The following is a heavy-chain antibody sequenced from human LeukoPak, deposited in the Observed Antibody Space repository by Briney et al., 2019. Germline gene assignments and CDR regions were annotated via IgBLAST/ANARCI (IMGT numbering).Heavy chain of an antibody. CDR1: GYSISSGYY. CDR3: ARDGRIAVGESYSYYFYMDV. Sequence: SETLSLTCSVSGYSISSGYYWGWIRQPPGKGLEWIGSIYHSGTTYYNPSLRSRGTISVDTSKNQFSLSLTSVTAADTAVYYCARDGRIAVGESYSYYFYMDVWGKGTTVTVSS. CDR2: IYHSGTT. V-gene: IGHV4-38-2*02. D-gene: IGHD6-19*01. J-gene: IGHJ6*03.